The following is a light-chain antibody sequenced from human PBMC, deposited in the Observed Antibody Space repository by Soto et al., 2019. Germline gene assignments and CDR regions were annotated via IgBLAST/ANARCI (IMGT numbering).Light chain of an antibody. Sequence: DIQMTQSPPTLSASVGDRGTLTCRASQTIVTWLAWYQQKPGKAPNLLIYDASTLAGGVPSRFSGSESGTDSTLTISRLQPADFSTYYGQHYNSYSEAFGQGTKVDIK. V-gene: IGKV1-5*01. CDR1: QTIVTW. CDR2: DAS. CDR3: QHYNSYSEA. J-gene: IGKJ1*01.